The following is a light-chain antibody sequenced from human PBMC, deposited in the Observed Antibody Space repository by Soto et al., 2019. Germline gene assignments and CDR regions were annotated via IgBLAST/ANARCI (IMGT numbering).Light chain of an antibody. V-gene: IGKV3-20*01. CDR3: QSYGSSRT. CDR2: DAS. Sequence: EFVLTQSPGTLSLSPGERATLSCRASQTVRNNYLAWYQQKPGQAPRLLIYDASKRATGIPARFSGSGSGTDFTLSISRLEPEDFAVYYCQSYGSSRTCGNGTKGDI. CDR1: QTVRNNY. J-gene: IGKJ1*01.